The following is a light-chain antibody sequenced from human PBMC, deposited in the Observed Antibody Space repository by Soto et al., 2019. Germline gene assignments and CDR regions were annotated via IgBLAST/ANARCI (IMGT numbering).Light chain of an antibody. Sequence: QCALTQPPSASGSPGQSVTISCTGTSSDVGGNKFVSWYQQHPGKAPRLIIYEVNRRPSGVPDRFSGSKSGNTASLTVSGLQDEDEADYYCSSFGGSNDVLFGGGTQLTVL. J-gene: IGLJ7*01. CDR2: EVN. V-gene: IGLV2-8*01. CDR3: SSFGGSNDVL. CDR1: SSDVGGNKF.